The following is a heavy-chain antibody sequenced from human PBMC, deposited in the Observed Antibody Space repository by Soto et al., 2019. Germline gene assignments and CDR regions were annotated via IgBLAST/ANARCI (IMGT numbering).Heavy chain of an antibody. Sequence: GESLKISCKGSGYSFISYWIGWVRQMTGKGLEWMGIIYPGDSDTRYSPSFQGQVTISADKSISTAYLQWSSLKASDTAMYYCARPGLRWASNYYFDYWGQGTLVTVSS. J-gene: IGHJ4*02. V-gene: IGHV5-51*01. CDR1: GYSFISYW. CDR2: IYPGDSDT. CDR3: ARPGLRWASNYYFDY. D-gene: IGHD4-17*01.